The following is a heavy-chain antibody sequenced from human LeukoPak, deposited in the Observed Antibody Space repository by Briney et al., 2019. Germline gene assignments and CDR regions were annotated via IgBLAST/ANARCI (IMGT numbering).Heavy chain of an antibody. D-gene: IGHD1-26*01. J-gene: IGHJ3*02. CDR1: GFTFSSYA. CDR2: IKQDGSEK. Sequence: GGSLRLSCAASGFTFSSYAMSWVRQAPGKGLEWVANIKQDGSEKYYVDSVKGRFTISRDNAKNSLYLQMNSLRAEDTAVYYCARGSGSYGDAFDIWGQGTMVTVSS. CDR3: ARGSGSYGDAFDI. V-gene: IGHV3-7*01.